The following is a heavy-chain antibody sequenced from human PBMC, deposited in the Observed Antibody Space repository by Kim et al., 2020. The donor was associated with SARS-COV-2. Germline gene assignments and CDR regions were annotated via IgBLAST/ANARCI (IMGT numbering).Heavy chain of an antibody. D-gene: IGHD6-19*01. CDR2: INPSGGST. CDR1: GYTFTSYY. CDR3: ARDRAGIAVAGDFDY. V-gene: IGHV1-46*01. Sequence: ASVKVSCKASGYTFTSYYMHWVRQAPGQGLEWMGIINPSGGSTSYAQKFQGRVTMTRDTSTSTVYMELSSLRSEDTAVYYCARDRAGIAVAGDFDYWGQGTLVTVSS. J-gene: IGHJ4*02.